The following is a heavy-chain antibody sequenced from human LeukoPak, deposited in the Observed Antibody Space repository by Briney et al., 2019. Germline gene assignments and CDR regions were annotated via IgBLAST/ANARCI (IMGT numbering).Heavy chain of an antibody. J-gene: IGHJ3*02. CDR1: GGSISSYY. CDR2: IYYSGST. V-gene: IGHV4-59*01. D-gene: IGHD5-18*01. Sequence: SETLSLTCTVSGGSISSYYWSWIRQPPGKGLEWIGYIYYSGSTNYNPSLKSRVTISVDTSKNQFSLKLSSVTAADTAVYYCARGYSDAFDIWGQGTMVTVSS. CDR3: ARGYSDAFDI.